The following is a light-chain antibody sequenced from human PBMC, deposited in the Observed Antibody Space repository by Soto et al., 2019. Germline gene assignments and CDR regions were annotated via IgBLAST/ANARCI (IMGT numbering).Light chain of an antibody. CDR3: QQYNNYPMT. Sequence: DVQMTQSPSTLSASVGDTVTITCRASQTINSWLAWYQHRPGKGPKLLIYKTSTVEGGVPLRFSGSGSGTEFTLTISSLQPADSATYYCQQYNNYPMTVGQGTKVDIK. CDR2: KTS. V-gene: IGKV1-5*03. CDR1: QTINSW. J-gene: IGKJ1*01.